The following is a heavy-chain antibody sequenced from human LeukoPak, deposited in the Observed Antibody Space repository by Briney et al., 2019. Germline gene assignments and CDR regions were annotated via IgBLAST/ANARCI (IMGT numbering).Heavy chain of an antibody. CDR1: GFTVSSKY. CDR2: LYSGGST. V-gene: IGHV3-53*01. J-gene: IGHJ4*02. D-gene: IGHD3-10*01. CDR3: ASEGMGARRYYSDPLHY. Sequence: GGSLRLPCAASGFTVSSKYMSCVRQAPGKGLEWVSVLYSGGSTHYADSVKGRFTISRDNSKNALYLQMYSLRAEDTAVYYCASEGMGARRYYSDPLHYWGQGTLVTVSS.